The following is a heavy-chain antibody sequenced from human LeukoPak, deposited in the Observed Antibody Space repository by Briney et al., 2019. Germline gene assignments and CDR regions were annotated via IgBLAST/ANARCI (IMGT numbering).Heavy chain of an antibody. Sequence: SETLSLTCAVYGGSFSGYYWSWIRQPPGKGLEWIGEINHSGSTNYNPPLKSRVTISVDTSKNQFSLKLSSLTAADTAVYYCARVRRTYDSSCYYRKYYYYMDVWGKGTTVTVSS. CDR2: INHSGST. CDR1: GGSFSGYY. CDR3: ARVRRTYDSSCYYRKYYYYMDV. J-gene: IGHJ6*03. D-gene: IGHD3-22*01. V-gene: IGHV4-34*01.